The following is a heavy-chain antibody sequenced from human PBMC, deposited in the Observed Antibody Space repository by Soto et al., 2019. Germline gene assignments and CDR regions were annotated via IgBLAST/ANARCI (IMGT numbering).Heavy chain of an antibody. CDR1: GFDFSTYW. Sequence: GGSLRLSCAASGFDFSTYWMIWVLQAPGKGLEWVANINQDGSDKYYLDFVKGGFTISRDNAKNSLALQMNSLRAEDTAVYYCARAFLSGIDYFDYWGQGTLVTVSS. CDR3: ARAFLSGIDYFDY. J-gene: IGHJ4*02. D-gene: IGHD3-16*02. CDR2: INQDGSDK. V-gene: IGHV3-7*03.